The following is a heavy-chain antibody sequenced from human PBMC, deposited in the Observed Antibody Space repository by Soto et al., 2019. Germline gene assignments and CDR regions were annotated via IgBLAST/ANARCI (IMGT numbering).Heavy chain of an antibody. D-gene: IGHD2-2*01. CDR3: AKVGVVTAAILDYMDV. Sequence: PGGSLRLSCAASGFTFSSYAMSWVRQAPGKGLEWVSAISGSGGSTYHADSVKGRFTISRDNSKNTLYLQMNSLRAEDTAVYYYAKVGVVTAAILDYMDVWGKGTTVTVSS. CDR2: ISGSGGST. V-gene: IGHV3-23*01. J-gene: IGHJ6*03. CDR1: GFTFSSYA.